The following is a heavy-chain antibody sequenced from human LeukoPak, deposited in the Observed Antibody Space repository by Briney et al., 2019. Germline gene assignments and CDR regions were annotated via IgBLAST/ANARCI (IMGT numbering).Heavy chain of an antibody. CDR2: ISYDGSNK. D-gene: IGHD3-9*01. Sequence: GGSLRISCAASGFTFSSYGMHWVRQAPGKGLEWVAVISYDGSNKYYADSVKGRFTISRDNSKNTLYLQMNSLRAEDTAVYYCAKGPEGRYFDWLLGMDYWGQGTLVTVSS. CDR3: AKGPEGRYFDWLLGMDY. CDR1: GFTFSSYG. J-gene: IGHJ4*02. V-gene: IGHV3-30*18.